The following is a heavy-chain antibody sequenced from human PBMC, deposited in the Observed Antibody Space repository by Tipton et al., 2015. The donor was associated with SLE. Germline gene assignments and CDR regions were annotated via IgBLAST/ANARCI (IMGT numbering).Heavy chain of an antibody. J-gene: IGHJ5*02. Sequence: TLSLTCAVYGGSFSGYYWSWIRQPPGKGLEWIGEINHSGSTNYNPSLKSRVTISVDTSKNQFSLKLSSVTAADTAVYYCARGVIVVVPAAKKTYWSDPWGQGTLVTVSS. V-gene: IGHV4-34*01. CDR1: GGSFSGYY. D-gene: IGHD2-2*01. CDR3: ARGVIVVVPAAKKTYWSDP. CDR2: INHSGST.